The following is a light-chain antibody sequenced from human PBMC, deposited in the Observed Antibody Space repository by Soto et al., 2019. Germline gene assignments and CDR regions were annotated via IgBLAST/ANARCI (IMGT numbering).Light chain of an antibody. V-gene: IGLV2-14*01. J-gene: IGLJ1*01. Sequence: QSALTQPASVSGSPGQSITISCTGTSSDVGGYNYVSWYQQHPGKAPKLMIYDVSNRPSGVSNRFSGSKSGNTASLTISGLQAEDEADYSCSSYTSSSTPMVFGTGPKLTVL. CDR1: SSDVGGYNY. CDR3: SSYTSSSTPMV. CDR2: DVS.